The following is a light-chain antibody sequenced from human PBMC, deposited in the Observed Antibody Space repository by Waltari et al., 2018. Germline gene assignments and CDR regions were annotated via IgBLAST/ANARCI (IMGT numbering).Light chain of an antibody. J-gene: IGKJ2*01. CDR3: QQYHSYMPAT. CDR2: RAS. CDR1: ESVSDS. V-gene: IGKV1-5*03. Sequence: DIQMTQSPSTLATSGGDSVTITCRARESVSDSWAWYQQKPGEAPKLLIYRASNLESGVPSRFSGSGSGTEFTLTISGLQPEDFASYYCQQYHSYMPATFGQGTKLEIK.